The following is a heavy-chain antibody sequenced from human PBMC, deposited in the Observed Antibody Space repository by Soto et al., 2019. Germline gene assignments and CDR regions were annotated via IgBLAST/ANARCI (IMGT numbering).Heavy chain of an antibody. Sequence: GGSLRLSCAASGFTFSSYGMHWVRQAPGKGLEWVAVIWYDGSNKYYADSVKGRFTISRDNSKNTLYLQMNSLRAEDTAVYYCARDLASIAAAGFGPEYYGMDVWGQGTTVTVSS. D-gene: IGHD6-13*01. CDR1: GFTFSSYG. CDR3: ARDLASIAAAGFGPEYYGMDV. V-gene: IGHV3-33*01. J-gene: IGHJ6*02. CDR2: IWYDGSNK.